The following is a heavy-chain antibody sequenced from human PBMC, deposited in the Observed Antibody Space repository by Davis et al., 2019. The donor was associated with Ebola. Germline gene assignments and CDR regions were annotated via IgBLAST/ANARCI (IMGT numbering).Heavy chain of an antibody. CDR2: ISSDSDYI. CDR3: AKKQQLYFDY. J-gene: IGHJ4*02. V-gene: IGHV3-21*01. CDR1: GFTFSTYS. Sequence: GGSLRLSCAASGFTFSTYSMSWVRQAPGKGLEWVSSISSDSDYIYYADSAKGRFTVSRDNAKNSLYLQMNSLRAEDTAVYYCAKKQQLYFDYWGQGTLVTVSS. D-gene: IGHD6-13*01.